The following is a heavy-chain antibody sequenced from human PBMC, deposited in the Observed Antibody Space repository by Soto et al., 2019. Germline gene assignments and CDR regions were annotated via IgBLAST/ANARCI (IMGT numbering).Heavy chain of an antibody. J-gene: IGHJ6*02. D-gene: IGHD5-18*01. Sequence: GGSLRLSCAASGFTFSSYAMSWVRQAPGKGLEWVSAISGSGGSTYYADSVKGRFTISRDNSKNTLYLQMNSLRAEDTAVYYCAKDGRARIKLWQPYYYYGMDVWCPGTTVTVSS. CDR1: GFTFSSYA. V-gene: IGHV3-23*01. CDR3: AKDGRARIKLWQPYYYYGMDV. CDR2: ISGSGGST.